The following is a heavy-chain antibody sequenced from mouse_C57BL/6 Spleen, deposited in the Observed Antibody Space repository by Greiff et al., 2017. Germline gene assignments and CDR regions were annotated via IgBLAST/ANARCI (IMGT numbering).Heavy chain of an antibody. V-gene: IGHV1-7*01. D-gene: IGHD2-4*01. J-gene: IGHJ4*01. CDR3: ARYDYDPYYAMDY. CDR2: INPSSGYT. CDR1: GYTFTSYW. Sequence: VQLQQSGAELAKPGASVKLSCKASGYTFTSYWMHWVKQRPGQGLEWIGYINPSSGYTKYNQKFKDKATLTADKSSSTAYMQLSSLTYEYSAVYYCARYDYDPYYAMDYWGQGTSVTVSS.